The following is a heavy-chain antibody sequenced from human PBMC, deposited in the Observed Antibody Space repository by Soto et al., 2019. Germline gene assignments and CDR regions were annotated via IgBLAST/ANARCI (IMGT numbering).Heavy chain of an antibody. CDR3: ARVYYVSSGYYKSLDY. J-gene: IGHJ4*02. Sequence: SVKVSCKASGGTFSSYAISWVRQAPGQGLEWMGGIIPIFGTANYAQKFQGRVTITADKSTSTAYMELSSLRSEDTAVYYCARVYYVSSGYYKSLDYWGQGTLVTVSS. D-gene: IGHD3-22*01. V-gene: IGHV1-69*06. CDR1: GGTFSSYA. CDR2: IIPIFGTA.